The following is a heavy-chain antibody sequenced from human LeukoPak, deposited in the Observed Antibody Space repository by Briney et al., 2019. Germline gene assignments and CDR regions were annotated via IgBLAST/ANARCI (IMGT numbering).Heavy chain of an antibody. V-gene: IGHV1-46*01. CDR1: GYTFTSYA. D-gene: IGHD5-24*01. Sequence: ASVKVSCKASGYTFTSYAMNWVRQAPGQGLEWMGIINPSGGSTSYAQKFQGRVTMTRDMSTSTVYMELSSLRSEDTAVYYCARDSGDGYKSYYYYYMDVWGKGTTVTVSS. CDR3: ARDSGDGYKSYYYYYMDV. CDR2: INPSGGST. J-gene: IGHJ6*03.